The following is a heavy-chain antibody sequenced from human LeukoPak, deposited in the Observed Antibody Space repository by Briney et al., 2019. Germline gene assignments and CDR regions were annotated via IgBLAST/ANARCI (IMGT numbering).Heavy chain of an antibody. CDR1: GGSISSSSYY. CDR3: ARSLGYFDRRAFDI. J-gene: IGHJ3*02. CDR2: IYYSGST. D-gene: IGHD3-9*01. V-gene: IGHV4-61*01. Sequence: PSETLSLTCTVSGGSISSSSYYWSWIRQPPGKGLEWIGYIYYSGSTNYNPSLKSRVTISVDTSKNQFSLKLSSVTAADTAVYYCARSLGYFDRRAFDIWGQGTMVTVSS.